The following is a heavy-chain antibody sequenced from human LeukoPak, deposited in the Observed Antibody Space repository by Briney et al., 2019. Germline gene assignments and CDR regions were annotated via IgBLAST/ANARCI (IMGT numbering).Heavy chain of an antibody. V-gene: IGHV3-23*01. D-gene: IGHD3-22*01. J-gene: IGHJ4*02. CDR2: ITGSSAST. CDR3: AKLDYYDTH. Sequence: GGSLRLSCAASGFTFSSYAMSWVSQAPGKGLEWVSSITGSSASTYYADSVKGRFTISRDNSKNTLYLQMNSLRAEDTAVYFCAKLDYYDTHWGQGTLVTVSS. CDR1: GFTFSSYA.